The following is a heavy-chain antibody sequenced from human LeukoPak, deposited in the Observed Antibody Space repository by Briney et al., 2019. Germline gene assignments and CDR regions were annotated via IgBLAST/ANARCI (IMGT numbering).Heavy chain of an antibody. Sequence: SETLSLTCTVSGGSISSGGYYWSWIRQHPGKGLEWIGYIYYSGSTYYNPSLKSRVTISVDTSKNQFSLKLSSVSAADTAVYYCARALRGYFDYWGQGTLVTVSS. CDR3: ARALRGYFDY. CDR1: GGSISSGGYY. D-gene: IGHD3-16*01. CDR2: IYYSGST. J-gene: IGHJ4*02. V-gene: IGHV4-31*03.